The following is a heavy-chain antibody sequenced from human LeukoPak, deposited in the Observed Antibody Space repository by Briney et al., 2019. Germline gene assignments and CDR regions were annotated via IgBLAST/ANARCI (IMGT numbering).Heavy chain of an antibody. Sequence: SQTLSLTCTVSGGSISSGGYYCSGIRQHPGTGLEWIGYISYSGTSYYTPSLKSRLSISPDTSKNQFSLSLSSVTAADTAVFYCARASVAGMQNAFDLWGQGTMVTVSS. D-gene: IGHD6-19*01. J-gene: IGHJ3*01. CDR3: ARASVAGMQNAFDL. CDR2: ISYSGTS. V-gene: IGHV4-31*03. CDR1: GGSISSGGYY.